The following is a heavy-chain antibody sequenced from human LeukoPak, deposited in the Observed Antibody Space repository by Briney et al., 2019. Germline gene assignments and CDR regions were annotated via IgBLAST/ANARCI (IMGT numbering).Heavy chain of an antibody. CDR1: GGSFSGYY. CDR2: INHSGST. J-gene: IGHJ4*02. V-gene: IGHV4-34*01. CDR3: AKSNGYGLVDI. Sequence: SETLSLTCAVYGGSFSGYYWSWIRQPPGKGLEWIGEINHSGSTNYNPSLKSRVTISVDTSKNQFSLKLSSVTAADTAVYYCAKSNGYGLVDIWGQGTLVTVSS. D-gene: IGHD3-10*01.